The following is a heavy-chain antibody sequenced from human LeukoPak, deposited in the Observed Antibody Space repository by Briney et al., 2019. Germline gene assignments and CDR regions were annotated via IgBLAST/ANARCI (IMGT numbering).Heavy chain of an antibody. J-gene: IGHJ4*02. V-gene: IGHV3-7*01. CDR3: ARDGPDSSGYYFDY. D-gene: IGHD3-22*01. Sequence: GGSLRLSCAASGFTFSDYWMSWVRQAPGKGLEWVANIKYHGSDEHYVDSVRGRFTISRDNAKNSLFLQMNSLRAEDTAVYYCARDGPDSSGYYFDYWGQGTLVTVSS. CDR1: GFTFSDYW. CDR2: IKYHGSDE.